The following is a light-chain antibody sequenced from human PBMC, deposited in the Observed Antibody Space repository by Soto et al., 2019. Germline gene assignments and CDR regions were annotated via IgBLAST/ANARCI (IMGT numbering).Light chain of an antibody. V-gene: IGKV1-5*03. J-gene: IGKJ2*01. CDR1: QTVSSW. Sequence: DIQMTQFPSTLSASIGDRVTITCRASQTVSSWLAWYQQKPGKAPKLLIYKASNLESGVPSRFSGNGSGTEFTLTISSLQPDDFATYYCQQYNPYSPYTFGQGTRLEIK. CDR3: QQYNPYSPYT. CDR2: KAS.